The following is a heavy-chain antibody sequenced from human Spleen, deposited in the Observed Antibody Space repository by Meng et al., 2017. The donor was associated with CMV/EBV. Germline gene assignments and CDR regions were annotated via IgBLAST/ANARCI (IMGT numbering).Heavy chain of an antibody. CDR1: AHTDPSNHAA. V-gene: IGHV6-1*01. J-gene: IGHJ1*01. D-gene: IGHD5-18*01. Sequence: SAHTDPSNHAAWDWARQSPTSGLDWLARTYGRSRWDNSYAASVKSRITINPTTSKNHFSLQLNYLTPEDTAVYYCAVTSAGDTAFRHGGQGTLVTVSS. CDR3: AVTSAGDTAFRH. CDR2: TYGRSRWDN.